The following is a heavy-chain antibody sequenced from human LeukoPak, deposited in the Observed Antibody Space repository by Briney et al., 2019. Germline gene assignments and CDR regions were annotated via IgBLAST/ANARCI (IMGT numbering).Heavy chain of an antibody. D-gene: IGHD3-22*01. V-gene: IGHV1-69*13. J-gene: IGHJ4*02. CDR2: IIPIFGTA. CDR1: GYTFTTYA. CDR3: ARGGSVVVDPSAFYFDY. Sequence: ASVKVSCKASGYTFTTYAMHWVRQAPGQGLEWMGGIIPIFGTANYAQKFQGRVTITADESTSTAYMELSSLRSEDTAVYYCARGGSVVVDPSAFYFDYWGQGTLVTVSS.